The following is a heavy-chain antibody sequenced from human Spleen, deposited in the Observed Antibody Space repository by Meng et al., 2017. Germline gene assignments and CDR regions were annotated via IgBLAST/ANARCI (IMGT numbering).Heavy chain of an antibody. CDR1: GGTFSSYA. Sequence: SVNVSCKASGGTFSSYAISWLRQAPGQGPEWTGGIIPIFGTANYAQKFQGRVTITTDESPSTAYMELSSLRSEDTAVYYCARGVGGYCSSTSCYYGWFDPWGQGTLVTVSS. CDR2: IIPIFGTA. J-gene: IGHJ5*02. CDR3: ARGVGGYCSSTSCYYGWFDP. V-gene: IGHV1-69*05. D-gene: IGHD2-2*01.